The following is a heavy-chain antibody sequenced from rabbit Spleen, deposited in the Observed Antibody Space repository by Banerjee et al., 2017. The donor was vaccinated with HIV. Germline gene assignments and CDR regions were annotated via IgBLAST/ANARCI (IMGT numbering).Heavy chain of an antibody. CDR2: INTATGRS. Sequence: QEQLVESGGGLVKPEGSLKLSCKASGFSFSNKDVMCWVRQAPGQGLEWIACINTATGRSVYASWAKGRFTISKTSSTTVTLQMTSLTAADTATYFCARDSGSSFSSYGMDLWGQGTLVTVS. CDR1: GFSFSNKDV. D-gene: IGHD8-1*01. V-gene: IGHV1S45*01. J-gene: IGHJ6*01. CDR3: ARDSGSSFSSYGMDL.